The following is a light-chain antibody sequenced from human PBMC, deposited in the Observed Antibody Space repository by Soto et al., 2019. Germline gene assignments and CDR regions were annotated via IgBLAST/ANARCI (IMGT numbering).Light chain of an antibody. CDR1: QSVSSSY. J-gene: IGKJ4*01. CDR2: GAS. Sequence: EIVLTQSPGTLSLSPGERATLSCSASQSVSSSYLAWYQQKPGQAPRLLIYGASSRSTGSPGRFSGSGSGTDFTLTISRLEPEDGAVSYCQQYGSSPLTFSGGTKLEIK. CDR3: QQYGSSPLT. V-gene: IGKV3-20*01.